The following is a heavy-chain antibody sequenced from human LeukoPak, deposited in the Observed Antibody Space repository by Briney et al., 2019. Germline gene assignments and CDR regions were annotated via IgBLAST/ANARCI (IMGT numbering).Heavy chain of an antibody. V-gene: IGHV3-11*01. Sequence: GGSLRLSCAASGFTFSDYYMSWIRQAPGKGLELVSYISSSGSTIYYADSVKGRFTISRDNAKNSLYLQMNSLRAEDTAVYYCASGSIAAAGTVDYWGQGTLVTVSS. J-gene: IGHJ4*02. CDR1: GFTFSDYY. CDR3: ASGSIAAAGTVDY. CDR2: ISSSGSTI. D-gene: IGHD6-13*01.